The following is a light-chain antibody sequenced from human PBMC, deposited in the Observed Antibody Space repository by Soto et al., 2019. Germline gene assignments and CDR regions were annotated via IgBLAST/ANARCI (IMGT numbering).Light chain of an antibody. J-gene: IGKJ5*01. CDR2: GAS. CDR3: QQYNNWPSIT. CDR1: QSVSSN. V-gene: IGKV3-15*01. Sequence: EIVMTQSPASLSVSPWLRSTLSFSASQSVSSNLAWYQQKPGQAPRLLIYGASTRATGIPARFSGSGSGTEFTLTISSLQSEDFAVYYCQQYNNWPSITFGQGTRLEI.